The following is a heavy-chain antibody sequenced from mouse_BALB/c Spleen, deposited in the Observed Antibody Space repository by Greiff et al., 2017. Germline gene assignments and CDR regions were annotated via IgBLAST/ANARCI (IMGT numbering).Heavy chain of an antibody. V-gene: IGHV5-4*02. CDR1: GFTFSDYY. D-gene: IGHD2-10*02. CDR3: ARAYGNYPYYFDY. Sequence: EVQVVESGGGLVKPGGSLKLSCAASGFTFSDYYMYWVRQTPEKRLEWVATISDGGSYTYYPDSVKGRFTISRDNAKNNLYLQMSSLKSEDTAMYYCARAYGNYPYYFDYWGQGTTLTVSS. J-gene: IGHJ2*01. CDR2: ISDGGSYT.